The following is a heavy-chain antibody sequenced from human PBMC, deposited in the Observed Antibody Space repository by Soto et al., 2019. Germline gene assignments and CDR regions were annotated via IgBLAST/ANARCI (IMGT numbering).Heavy chain of an antibody. CDR1: GFTFTGFA. J-gene: IGHJ4*01. CDR2: ISYDGRNT. Sequence: GGSLRLSCAASGFTFTGFAIHWVRQAPGKGLEWVAVISYDGRNTQSADSVNGRLTISRNNSKNTVFLQMNSLTTEDTTVYYCANGGYFGSYYFDYW. D-gene: IGHD3-9*01. V-gene: IGHV3-30*04. CDR3: ANGGYFGSYYFDY.